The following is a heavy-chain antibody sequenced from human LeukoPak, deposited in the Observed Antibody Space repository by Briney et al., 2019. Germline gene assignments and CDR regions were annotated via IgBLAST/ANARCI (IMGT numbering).Heavy chain of an antibody. V-gene: IGHV1-46*01. J-gene: IGHJ4*02. CDR3: AREPYYYDSNHFDY. D-gene: IGHD3-22*01. Sequence: GASVKVSCKASGYTFTTYYIHWVRQAPGQGLDWMAIINPTGGDTTYAQKFQGRVTITADTSTSTAYMELSSLRSEDTAVYYCAREPYYYDSNHFDYWGQGTLVTVSS. CDR1: GYTFTTYY. CDR2: INPTGGDT.